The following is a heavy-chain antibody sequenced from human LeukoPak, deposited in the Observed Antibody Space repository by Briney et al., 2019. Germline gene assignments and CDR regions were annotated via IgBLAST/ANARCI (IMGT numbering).Heavy chain of an antibody. Sequence: PGGSLRLSCAASGFTFSSYSMNWVRQAPGKGLEWVSSISISSSYIYYADSVKGRFTMSRDNAKNSLYLQMNSLRAEDTAVYYCAREDCSGGSCYSSEAFDIWGQGTMVTVSS. CDR1: GFTFSSYS. CDR3: AREDCSGGSCYSSEAFDI. CDR2: ISISSSYI. D-gene: IGHD2-15*01. V-gene: IGHV3-21*01. J-gene: IGHJ3*02.